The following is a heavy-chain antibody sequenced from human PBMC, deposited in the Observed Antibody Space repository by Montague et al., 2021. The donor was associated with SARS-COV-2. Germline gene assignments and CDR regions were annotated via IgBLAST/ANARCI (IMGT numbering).Heavy chain of an antibody. V-gene: IGHV6-1*01. CDR1: GDSVSSLSVA. J-gene: IGHJ3*02. CDR3: ASSGITLTGLDAFDI. Sequence: CAISGDSVSSLSVAWNWLTHSLPRRLERLCRTYYRSKWDSDYAESVKRRLVITPDTSKNQVSLQLNSVIPEDTAVYFCASSGITLTGLDAFDIWGQGTMVTVSS. D-gene: IGHD3-9*01. CDR2: TYYRSKWDS.